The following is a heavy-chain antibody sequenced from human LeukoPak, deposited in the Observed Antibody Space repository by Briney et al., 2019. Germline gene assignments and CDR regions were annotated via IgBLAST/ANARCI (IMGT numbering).Heavy chain of an antibody. Sequence: PSETLSLTCTVSGDSISSGDYYWSWIRQPAGKGLEWIGRISSSGSTNYNPSLKSRVPISVDTSKNQFSLKLSSVTAADTAVYYCARGAENWNYRYFYYMDVWGKGTTVTVSS. D-gene: IGHD1-7*01. J-gene: IGHJ6*03. CDR2: ISSSGST. V-gene: IGHV4-61*02. CDR1: GDSISSGDYY. CDR3: ARGAENWNYRYFYYMDV.